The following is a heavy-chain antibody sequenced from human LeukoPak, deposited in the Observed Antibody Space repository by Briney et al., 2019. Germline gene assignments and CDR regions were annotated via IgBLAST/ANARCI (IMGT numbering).Heavy chain of an antibody. CDR2: IYHSGNT. Sequence: SETLSLTCTVSGYSISSGYYWGWIRQPPGKGLEGIVSIYHSGNTYYNPSPTSRVTISVDTSKNQFSLKLNSVPAADTAVYFCARTLWQEVGYWGQGTLVTVPS. J-gene: IGHJ4*02. CDR3: ARTLWQEVGY. D-gene: IGHD2-21*01. CDR1: GYSISSGYY. V-gene: IGHV4-38-2*02.